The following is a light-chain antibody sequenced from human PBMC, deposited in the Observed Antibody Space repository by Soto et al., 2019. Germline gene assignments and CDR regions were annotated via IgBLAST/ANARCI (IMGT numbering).Light chain of an antibody. J-gene: IGLJ1*01. CDR3: NSYTGSRTYV. CDR1: SSDVGSYNR. Sequence: QSVLTQPPSVSGSPGQSVAISCTGTSSDVGSYNRVSWYQQPPGAAPKLMIYEVSNRPSWVPDRFSGSKSGNTASLTISGLQAEDEADYYWNSYTGSRTYVFGTGTKLTVL. CDR2: EVS. V-gene: IGLV2-18*02.